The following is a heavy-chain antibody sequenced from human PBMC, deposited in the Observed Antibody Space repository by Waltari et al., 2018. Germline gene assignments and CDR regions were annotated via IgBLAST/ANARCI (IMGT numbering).Heavy chain of an antibody. CDR2: MNPSNGNA. CDR3: ARAYFGSASYPFDS. Sequence: QVQLMQSGAEVKKPGAPVTVSCQASGYHFRSYDINWVRRAAGQGLEWIGWMNPSNGNADYAHKCRGRLTFTRDASMNTAHMELSSLTSDDTAEYFCARAYFGSASYPFDSWGQGALVTVSS. D-gene: IGHD3-10*01. V-gene: IGHV1-8*03. CDR1: GYHFRSYD. J-gene: IGHJ4*02.